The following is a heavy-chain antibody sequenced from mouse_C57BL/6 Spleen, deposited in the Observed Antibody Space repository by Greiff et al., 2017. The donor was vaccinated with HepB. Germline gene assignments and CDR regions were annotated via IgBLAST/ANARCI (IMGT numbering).Heavy chain of an antibody. D-gene: IGHD1-1*01. Sequence: EVQLQQSVAELVRPGASVKLSCTASGFNIKNTYMHWVKQRPEQGLEWIGRIDPANGNTKYAPKFQGKATITADTSSNTAYLHLSSLTSEETAIYDSGRKKYGRENAMDYWGQGTSVTVAS. CDR3: GRKKYGRENAMDY. V-gene: IGHV14-3*01. CDR2: IDPANGNT. J-gene: IGHJ4*01. CDR1: GFNIKNTY.